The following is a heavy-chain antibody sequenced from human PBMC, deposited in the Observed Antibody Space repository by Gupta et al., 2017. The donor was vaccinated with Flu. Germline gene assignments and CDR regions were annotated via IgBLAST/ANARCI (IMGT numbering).Heavy chain of an antibody. Sequence: NWVRQAPGKGLEWVSSISSSSSYIYYADSVKGRFTISRDNAKNSLYLQMNSLRAEDTAVYYCARELLRYFDWLPRYNWFDPWGQGTLVTVSS. V-gene: IGHV3-21*01. D-gene: IGHD3-9*01. CDR3: ARELLRYFDWLPRYNWFDP. CDR2: ISSSSSYI. J-gene: IGHJ5*02.